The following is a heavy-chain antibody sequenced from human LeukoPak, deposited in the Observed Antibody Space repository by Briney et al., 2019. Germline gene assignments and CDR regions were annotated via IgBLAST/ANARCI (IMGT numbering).Heavy chain of an antibody. V-gene: IGHV1-18*01. J-gene: IGHJ4*02. CDR3: MRDFRGINNWNDRLDY. D-gene: IGHD1-20*01. CDR2: ISAYNGKA. Sequence: ASAHVSCKASGYSFVSYGINWVRQAPGQGLEWMGWISAYNGKADVAQKLRGRVTMTTDTSTSTAYMELRGLRSDDTAVYYCMRDFRGINNWNDRLDYWGQGTLLTASS. CDR1: GYSFVSYG.